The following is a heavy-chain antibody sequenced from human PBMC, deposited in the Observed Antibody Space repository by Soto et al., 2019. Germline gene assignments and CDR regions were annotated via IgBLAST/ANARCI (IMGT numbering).Heavy chain of an antibody. V-gene: IGHV3-74*01. CDR3: ARASLWFGPQATDY. D-gene: IGHD3-10*01. Sequence: GSLRLSCAASGFTFSDYWMHWVRQAPGKGPVWVSRINRDGSTSYADSVKGRFTMSRDNTRNTLYLQMNSLRAEDTAVYYCARASLWFGPQATDYWGQGTLVTVSS. CDR1: GFTFSDYW. CDR2: INRDGST. J-gene: IGHJ4*02.